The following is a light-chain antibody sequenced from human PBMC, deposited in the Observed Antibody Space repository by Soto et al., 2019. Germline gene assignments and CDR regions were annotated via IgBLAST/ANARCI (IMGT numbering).Light chain of an antibody. CDR1: QSVNSK. V-gene: IGKV3-15*01. CDR2: GAS. CDR3: QQYYNWPPFT. J-gene: IGKJ3*01. Sequence: EIVMTQSPATLSVSLGERATLSCRASQSVNSKLAWYQQKPGQAPRLLISGASARVTGVPDRFSGSGSGTEFTLTIRSLQSEDSAVYYCQQYYNWPPFTFGPGTRVDIK.